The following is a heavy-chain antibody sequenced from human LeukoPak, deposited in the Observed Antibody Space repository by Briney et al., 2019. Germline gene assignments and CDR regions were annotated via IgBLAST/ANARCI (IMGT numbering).Heavy chain of an antibody. CDR2: ISGSGAST. CDR3: AKDVGKWESLHFFDY. Sequence: GGSLRLSCVGSGFTFRSHAMSWVRQAPGKGLEWISGISGSGASTYYADSVTGRFTISRDNSRNTLYLQMNSLRGDDTAVYYCAKDVGKWESLHFFDYWGQGTLVTVSS. J-gene: IGHJ4*02. V-gene: IGHV3-23*01. CDR1: GFTFRSHA. D-gene: IGHD1-26*01.